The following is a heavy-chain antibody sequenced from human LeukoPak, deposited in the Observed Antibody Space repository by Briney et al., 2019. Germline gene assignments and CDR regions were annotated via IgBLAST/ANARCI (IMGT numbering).Heavy chain of an antibody. J-gene: IGHJ4*02. Sequence: PGGSLRLSCVVSGFTFSAYSMNWVRQAPGKGLEWVSSISFNSDYIYYADSVKGRFTISRDDAKNSLYLQMNSLRAEDTAVYYCARYPLSSSWYFFHYWRRGTLVTVPS. CDR2: ISFNSDYI. D-gene: IGHD6-13*01. V-gene: IGHV3-21*01. CDR1: GFTFSAYS. CDR3: ARYPLSSSWYFFHY.